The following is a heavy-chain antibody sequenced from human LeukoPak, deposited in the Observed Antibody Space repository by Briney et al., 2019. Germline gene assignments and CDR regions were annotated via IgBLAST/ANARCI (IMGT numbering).Heavy chain of an antibody. CDR1: GASISSGDYY. J-gene: IGHJ3*01. D-gene: IGHD3-22*01. CDR2: IYDGRNT. Sequence: SQTLSLTCSVSGASISSGDYYWSWIRQPPGKGLEWIGYIYDGRNTYYNPSLKSRVTISVDTSKNQFSLRLRSVTAADTAVYYCVKQWLRNAFDLWGQGTMVTVSS. V-gene: IGHV4-30-4*01. CDR3: VKQWLRNAFDL.